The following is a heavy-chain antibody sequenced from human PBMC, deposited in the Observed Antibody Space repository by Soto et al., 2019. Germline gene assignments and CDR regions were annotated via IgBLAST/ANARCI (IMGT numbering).Heavy chain of an antibody. D-gene: IGHD3-3*01. V-gene: IGHV4-39*01. J-gene: IGHJ4*02. CDR3: ARRATPIPLFGVVIYHLHYFDY. Sequence: SETLSLTCTVSGGSISSSSYYWGWIRQPPGKGLEWIGSIYYSGSTYYNPSLKSRVTISVDTSKNQFSLKLSSVTAADTAVYYCARRATPIPLFGVVIYHLHYFDYWGQGTLVTVSS. CDR1: GGSISSSSYY. CDR2: IYYSGST.